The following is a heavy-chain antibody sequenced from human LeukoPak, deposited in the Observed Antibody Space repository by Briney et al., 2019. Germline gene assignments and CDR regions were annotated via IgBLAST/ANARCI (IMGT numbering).Heavy chain of an antibody. J-gene: IGHJ5*02. V-gene: IGHV1-2*02. CDR3: ARAGVLLWFGEFNRFDP. CDR1: GYTFTGYY. CDR2: INPNSGGT. D-gene: IGHD3-10*01. Sequence: ASVKVSCKASGYTFTGYYMHWVRQAPGQGLEWMGWINPNSGGTNYAQKFQGRVTMTRDTSTSTAYMELSRLRSDDTAVYYCARAGVLLWFGEFNRFDPWGQGTLVTVSS.